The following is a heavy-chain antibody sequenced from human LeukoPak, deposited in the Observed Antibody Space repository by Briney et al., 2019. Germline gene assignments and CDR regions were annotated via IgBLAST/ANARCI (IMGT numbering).Heavy chain of an antibody. J-gene: IGHJ3*02. V-gene: IGHV4-59*01. CDR3: ACYPRGWNAFDI. CDR2: IDYSGNT. CDR1: GGSISSYY. D-gene: IGHD3-16*02. Sequence: SETLSLTCTVSGGSISSYYWSWIRQPPGKGLEWLGYIDYSGNTNYSPSLQSRLTISVDTSKNQFSLKLSSVTAANTAVYYCACYPRGWNAFDIWGQGTMVTVSS.